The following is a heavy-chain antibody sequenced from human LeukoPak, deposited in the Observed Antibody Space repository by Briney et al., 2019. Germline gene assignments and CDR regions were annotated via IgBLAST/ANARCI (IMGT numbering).Heavy chain of an antibody. J-gene: IGHJ4*02. V-gene: IGHV3-23*01. Sequence: PGGSLRLSCAASGFTFSSYSMNWVRQAPGKGLEWVSGVTGSGGTTYYADSVRGRFTISRDNSKNTLYLQMNSLRAEDTAVYYCAKRYDSSGYFDYWGQGTLVTVSS. CDR3: AKRYDSSGYFDY. D-gene: IGHD3-22*01. CDR2: VTGSGGTT. CDR1: GFTFSSYS.